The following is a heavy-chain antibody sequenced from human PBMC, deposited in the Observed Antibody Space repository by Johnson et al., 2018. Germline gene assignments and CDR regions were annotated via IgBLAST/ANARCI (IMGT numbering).Heavy chain of an antibody. J-gene: IGHJ3*02. V-gene: IGHV3-33*01. CDR3: ARPQGDYYDSSGYWADAFDI. Sequence: QVQLVESGGGVVQHGTSLRVACAASGFSFSSYGIHWVRQAPGKGLERVAAIWYDGSNQYYADSVKGRFTISRDDSKNTVYLQMNSLRAEDTAVYYCARPQGDYYDSSGYWADAFDIWGQGTRVTVSS. D-gene: IGHD3-22*01. CDR1: GFSFSSYG. CDR2: IWYDGSNQ.